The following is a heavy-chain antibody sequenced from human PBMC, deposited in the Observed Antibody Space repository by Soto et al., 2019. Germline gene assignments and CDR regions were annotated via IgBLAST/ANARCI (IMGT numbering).Heavy chain of an antibody. Sequence: EVQLVESGGGLVQPGGSLRLSCAASGFTFSSYSMNWVRQAPGKGLEWVSYISSRSSTIYYADSVKGRFTISRENAKNSLYLQMNSLRAEDTAVYYCAREEGLLNWFDPWGQGTLVTVSS. CDR2: ISSRSSTI. D-gene: IGHD1-26*01. CDR1: GFTFSSYS. V-gene: IGHV3-48*01. J-gene: IGHJ5*02. CDR3: AREEGLLNWFDP.